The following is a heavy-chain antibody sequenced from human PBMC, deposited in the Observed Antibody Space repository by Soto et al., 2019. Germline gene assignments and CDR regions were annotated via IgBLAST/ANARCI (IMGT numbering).Heavy chain of an antibody. V-gene: IGHV1-69*12. CDR1: GGTFRTSA. D-gene: IGHD5-12*01. CDR2: IMPVFPTP. Sequence: VQLEQSGPEVKKPGSSVKVSCKASGGTFRTSALSWVRQAPGQGLEWMGGIMPVFPTPDYAQKFQGRVNISADESTSTAYMELGGLTSDDTAVYYCARDKDRLQLGGNYYYILDVWGQGTAVTVSS. CDR3: ARDKDRLQLGGNYYYILDV. J-gene: IGHJ6*02.